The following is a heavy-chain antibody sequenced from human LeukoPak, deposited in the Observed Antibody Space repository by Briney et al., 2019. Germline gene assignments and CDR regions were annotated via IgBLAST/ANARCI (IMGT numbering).Heavy chain of an antibody. D-gene: IGHD6-19*01. J-gene: IGHJ4*02. CDR2: IYYTGRN. CDR1: GGSINSHY. Sequence: SETLSLTCAVSGGSINSHYWGWIRQPPGKGLEWIGDIYYTGRNNYNPSLKSRVTISVDTSKNLLPLTLTSVLAADTAIYYCVRRDTGWNYFDYWGQGVLLTVSS. CDR3: VRRDTGWNYFDY. V-gene: IGHV4-59*08.